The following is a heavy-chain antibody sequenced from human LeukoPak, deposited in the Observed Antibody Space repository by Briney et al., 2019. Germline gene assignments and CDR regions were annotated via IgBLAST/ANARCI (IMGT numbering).Heavy chain of an antibody. V-gene: IGHV3-21*01. CDR2: ISSSSTYI. CDR3: ARAQTTVTPPDY. J-gene: IGHJ4*02. Sequence: PGGSLRLSCAASGFTFSTYSTKWVRQAPGKGLEWVSSISSSSTYIYYADSVKGRFTISRDNAKNSLYLQMNSLRAEDTAVYYCARAQTTVTPPDYWGQGTLVTVSS. D-gene: IGHD4-11*01. CDR1: GFTFSTYS.